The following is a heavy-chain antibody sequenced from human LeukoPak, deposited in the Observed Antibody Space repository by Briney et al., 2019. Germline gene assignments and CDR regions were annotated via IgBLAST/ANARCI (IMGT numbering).Heavy chain of an antibody. D-gene: IGHD6-13*01. V-gene: IGHV4-59*01. Sequence: SETLSLTCSVSGGSISSYYWSWIRQPPGKGLEWIGYIYYSGSTNYNPSLKSRVTISVDTSKNQFSLKLSSVTAADTAVYYCARRIADAGFDSWGQGILVTVSS. CDR2: IYYSGST. J-gene: IGHJ4*02. CDR1: GGSISSYY. CDR3: ARRIADAGFDS.